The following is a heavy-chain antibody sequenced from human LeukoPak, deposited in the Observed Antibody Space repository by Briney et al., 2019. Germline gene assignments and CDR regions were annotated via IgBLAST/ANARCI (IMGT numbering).Heavy chain of an antibody. V-gene: IGHV4-34*01. J-gene: IGHJ4*02. CDR2: INHSGST. D-gene: IGHD3-22*01. Sequence: PSETLSLTCAVSGGSFSGYYWSWIRHPPGKGLEWIGAINHSGSTNYNPSLKSRVTISVDTSKNQFSLKLSSVTAADTAVYYCARSRRGASGSDYWGQGTLVTVSS. CDR3: ARSRRGASGSDY. CDR1: GGSFSGYY.